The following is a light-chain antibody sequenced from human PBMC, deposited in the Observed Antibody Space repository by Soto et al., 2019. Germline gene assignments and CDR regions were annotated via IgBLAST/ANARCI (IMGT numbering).Light chain of an antibody. J-gene: IGLJ3*02. CDR1: SSDDGAYNY. Sequence: QSALTQPASVSGSPGHSIDISCTGTSSDDGAYNYVSWYQQHPGKAPKLMIYDVSSRPSGVSNRFSGSKSGNTASLTISGLHADDEADYYCASFTGITTLGVFGGGTKLTVL. V-gene: IGLV2-14*01. CDR2: DVS. CDR3: ASFTGITTLGV.